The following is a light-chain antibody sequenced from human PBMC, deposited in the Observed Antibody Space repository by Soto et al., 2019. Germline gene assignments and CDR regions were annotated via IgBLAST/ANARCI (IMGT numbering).Light chain of an antibody. CDR1: PSVLYNSNNKNY. CDR2: WAS. CDR3: QQYYSTPLT. Sequence: DIVMTQSPDSLAVSLGERATINCKSSPSVLYNSNNKNYLAWYQQKPRQPPKLLIYWASTRESGVPDRFSGSGSGTDFTLTISSLQAEDVAVYYCQQYYSTPLTFGGGTKVEIK. J-gene: IGKJ4*01. V-gene: IGKV4-1*01.